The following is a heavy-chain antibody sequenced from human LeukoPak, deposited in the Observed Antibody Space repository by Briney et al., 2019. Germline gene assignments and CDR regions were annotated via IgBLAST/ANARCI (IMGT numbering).Heavy chain of an antibody. CDR3: ARGPPHIVSTRGGGYDN. D-gene: IGHD5/OR15-5a*01. CDR2: ISSLSTYI. V-gene: IGHV3-21*01. J-gene: IGHJ4*02. Sequence: GGSLRLSCAASGFTLSGYSMNWVRQAPGKGPEWLSSISSLSTYIYYADSVKGRFTVSRDNARNSLYLQMDSLRADDTAVYYCARGPPHIVSTRGGGYDNWGQGTLVTVSS. CDR1: GFTLSGYS.